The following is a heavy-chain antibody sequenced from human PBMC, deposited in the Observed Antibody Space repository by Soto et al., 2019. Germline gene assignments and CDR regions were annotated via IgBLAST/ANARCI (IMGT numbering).Heavy chain of an antibody. CDR1: GGSISSDYYH. CDR3: ARLKPTDRRGITIFGVGGNYYYGMDV. D-gene: IGHD3-3*01. Sequence: PSETLSLTCTVSGGSISSDYYHWTWIRQSPGKGLEWIGSIYYSGSTYYNPSLKSRVTIPVDTSKNQFSLKLSSVTAADTAVYYCARLKPTDRRGITIFGVGGNYYYGMDVWGQGTTVTVSS. J-gene: IGHJ6*02. CDR2: IYYSGST. V-gene: IGHV4-39*01.